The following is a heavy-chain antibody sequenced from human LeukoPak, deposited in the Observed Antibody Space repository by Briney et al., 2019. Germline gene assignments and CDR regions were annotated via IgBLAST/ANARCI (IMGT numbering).Heavy chain of an antibody. CDR2: LSARGDST. CDR1: GFTLSSYG. J-gene: IGHJ4*02. D-gene: IGHD1-20*01. V-gene: IGHV3-23*01. Sequence: GGSLRLSCAASGFTLSSYGMSWVRQAPAKGLEWVSTLSARGDSTYYVDSVKGRFTISRDDSKNTLYLQMDSLRAEDTAVYFCAKRDCSDNNCYFVNWGQGTLVTVSS. CDR3: AKRDCSDNNCYFVN.